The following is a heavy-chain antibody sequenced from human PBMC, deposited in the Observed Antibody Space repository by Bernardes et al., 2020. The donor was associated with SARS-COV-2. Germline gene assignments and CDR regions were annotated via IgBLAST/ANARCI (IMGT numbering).Heavy chain of an antibody. CDR3: ARDPPHGALDY. Sequence: GGSLRLSCAVSGLTSEITFSLSWMTWIRQVPGGGLEWVANINQDGSDTNFVDSVKGRFTISRDNAKNLLFLQMNSLRVEDTAIYYCARDPPHGALDYWGQGTLVTVSS. J-gene: IGHJ4*02. V-gene: IGHV3-7*01. D-gene: IGHD4-17*01. CDR1: GLTSEITFSLSW. CDR2: INQDGSDT.